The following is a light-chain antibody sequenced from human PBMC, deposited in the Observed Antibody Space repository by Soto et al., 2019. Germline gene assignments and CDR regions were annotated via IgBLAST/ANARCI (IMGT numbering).Light chain of an antibody. CDR3: QQYSTYSRT. J-gene: IGKJ1*01. CDR1: QSISGW. Sequence: DIQMTQSPSTLSASVGDRVTITCRASQSISGWLAWYRQKPGESPKVLIYKASTLESGVPSRFSGSGSGTEFTLAISSLQPDDFATYYCQQYSTYSRTFGQGTKVEIK. CDR2: KAS. V-gene: IGKV1-5*03.